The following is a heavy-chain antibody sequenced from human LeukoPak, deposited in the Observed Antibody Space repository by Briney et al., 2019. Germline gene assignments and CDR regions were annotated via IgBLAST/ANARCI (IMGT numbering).Heavy chain of an antibody. J-gene: IGHJ4*02. CDR2: INHSGST. CDR1: GGSFSGYY. Sequence: SETLSLTCAVYGGSFSGYYWSWIRQPPGKGLEWIGEINHSGSTNYNPSLKSRVTISVDTSKNQFSLKLSSVTAADTAVYYCASGNLTIFGVALRYWGQGTLVTVSS. CDR3: ASGNLTIFGVALRY. V-gene: IGHV4-34*01. D-gene: IGHD3-3*01.